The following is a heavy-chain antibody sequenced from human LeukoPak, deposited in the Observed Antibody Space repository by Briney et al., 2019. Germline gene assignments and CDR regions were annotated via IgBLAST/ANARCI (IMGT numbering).Heavy chain of an antibody. V-gene: IGHV5-51*01. CDR1: GYSFTSYW. Sequence: GESLKISCKDSGYSFTSYWIGWVRQMPGKGLEWMGIIYPGDSDTRYSSSFEGQVTISADKSINTAYLQWSSLKASDTAIYYCARRGEAMDPFDYWGQGTLVTVSS. CDR2: IYPGDSDT. D-gene: IGHD5-18*01. CDR3: ARRGEAMDPFDY. J-gene: IGHJ4*02.